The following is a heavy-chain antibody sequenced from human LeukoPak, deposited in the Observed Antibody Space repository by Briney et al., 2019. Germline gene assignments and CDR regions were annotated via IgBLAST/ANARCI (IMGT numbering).Heavy chain of an antibody. CDR1: GGSISTYY. Sequence: SETLSLTCTVSGGSISTYYWSWVRQPPGRGLEWIGYIYYSGITDYSPSLKSRVTISIDTSKKQFSLKLSSVTAADTAVYYCARWEASRVAFDIWGQGTLVTVSS. CDR3: ARWEASRVAFDI. D-gene: IGHD1-26*01. CDR2: IYYSGIT. J-gene: IGHJ3*02. V-gene: IGHV4-59*01.